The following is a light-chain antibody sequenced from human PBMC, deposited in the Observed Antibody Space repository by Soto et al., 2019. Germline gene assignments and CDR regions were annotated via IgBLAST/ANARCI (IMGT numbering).Light chain of an antibody. CDR2: AAS. J-gene: IGKJ5*01. CDR3: QQYTDWPIT. CDR1: QSVSSSY. V-gene: IGKV3-20*01. Sequence: EIVLTQSPGTLSLSPGERATLSCRASQSVSSSYLAWYQQQPGQAPRLLIYAASTRATAVPDRFSGSGSGTDFTLTITSLQSDDFAVYFCQQYTDWPITFGQGTRLDIK.